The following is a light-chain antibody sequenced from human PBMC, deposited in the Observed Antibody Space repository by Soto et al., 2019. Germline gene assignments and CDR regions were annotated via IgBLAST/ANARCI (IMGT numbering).Light chain of an antibody. CDR3: QQYYSYPQIT. CDR2: AAS. Sequence: AIRMTQSPSSFSASTGDRVTITCRASQGISSYLAWYQQKPGKAPKLLIYAASTLQSGVPSRFSGSGSGTDFTLTISCLQSEDFATYYCQQYYSYPQITFGQGTLLEIK. J-gene: IGKJ5*01. V-gene: IGKV1-8*01. CDR1: QGISSY.